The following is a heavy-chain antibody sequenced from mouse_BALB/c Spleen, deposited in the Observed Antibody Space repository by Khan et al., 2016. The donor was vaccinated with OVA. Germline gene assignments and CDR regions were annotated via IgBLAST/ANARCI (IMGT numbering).Heavy chain of an antibody. CDR3: ATIYYDYG. J-gene: IGHJ3*02. CDR2: IYPGDGDT. V-gene: IGHV1-87*01. D-gene: IGHD2-4*01. Sequence: QVQLKQSGAELARPGASVKLSCKASGYTFTSYWMQWVKQRPGQGLEWIGAIYPGDGDTRYTQKFKGKATLTADKSSSTAYMQISSLASEDSAVYYCATIYYDYGWGQGTLVTVSA. CDR1: GYTFTSYW.